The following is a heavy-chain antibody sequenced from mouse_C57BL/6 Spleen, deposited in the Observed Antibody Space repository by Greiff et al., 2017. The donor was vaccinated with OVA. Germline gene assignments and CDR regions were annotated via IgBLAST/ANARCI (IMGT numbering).Heavy chain of an antibody. D-gene: IGHD2-5*01. Sequence: EVKLVESGGGLVKPGGSLKLSCAASGFTFSSYAMSWVRQTPEKRLEWVATISDGGSYTYYPDNVKGRFTISRDNAKNNLYLQMSHLKSEDTAMYYCARDRGGYSNSFDYWGQGTTLTVSS. CDR2: ISDGGSYT. CDR3: ARDRGGYSNSFDY. V-gene: IGHV5-4*01. J-gene: IGHJ2*01. CDR1: GFTFSSYA.